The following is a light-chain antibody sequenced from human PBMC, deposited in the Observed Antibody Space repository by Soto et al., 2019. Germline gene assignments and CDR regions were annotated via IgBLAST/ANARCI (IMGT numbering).Light chain of an antibody. J-gene: IGKJ4*01. CDR2: RVS. V-gene: IGKV2-30*01. Sequence: EVVLTQYPLSLPVTLGQPASISCRASQSLVYRDGSTFLNWYQQRPGQPPRRLIYRVSDRDPGAPDRFSGSGSGTEFTLTISRVEAEDVGVYYCMQGSHWPLSFGGGTKVEIK. CDR1: QSLVYRDGSTF. CDR3: MQGSHWPLS.